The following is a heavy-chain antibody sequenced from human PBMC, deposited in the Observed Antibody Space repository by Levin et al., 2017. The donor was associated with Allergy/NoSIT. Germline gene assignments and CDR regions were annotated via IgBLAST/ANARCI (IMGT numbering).Heavy chain of an antibody. D-gene: IGHD3-3*01. CDR2: IKQDGSEK. J-gene: IGHJ6*02. CDR1: GFTFSSYW. V-gene: IGHV3-7*01. Sequence: GGSLRLSCAASGFTFSSYWMSWVRQAPGKGLEWVANIKQDGSEKYYVDSVKGRFTISRDNAKNSLYLQMNSLRAEDTAVYYCARAGYYDFWSGYGMDVWGQGTTVTVSS. CDR3: ARAGYYDFWSGYGMDV.